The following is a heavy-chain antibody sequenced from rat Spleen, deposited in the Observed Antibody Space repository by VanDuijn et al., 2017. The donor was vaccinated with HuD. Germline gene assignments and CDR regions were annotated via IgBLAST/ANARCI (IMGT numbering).Heavy chain of an antibody. J-gene: IGHJ2*01. Sequence: EVQLVESGGGLVQPGRSLKLSCAASGFTFSDYYMAWVRQAPTKGLEWVASITYDGGTTYYRDSVKGRFTISRDNAKSSLYLQMDSLRYEDTATYYCAREYYSGDGFDYWGQGVMVTVSS. CDR2: ITYDGGTT. D-gene: IGHD1-1*01. CDR3: AREYYSGDGFDY. V-gene: IGHV5-20*01. CDR1: GFTFSDYY.